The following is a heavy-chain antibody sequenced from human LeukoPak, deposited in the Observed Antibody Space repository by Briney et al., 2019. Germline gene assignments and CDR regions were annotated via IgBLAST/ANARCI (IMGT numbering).Heavy chain of an antibody. Sequence: PSETLSLTCTASGGSIANTYYWGWIRQPPGTGLEWIGYIYYSGSTNYNPSLKSRVTISVDTSKNQFSLKLSSVTAADTAVYYCARDHPLLWFGESLTPDAFDIWGQGTMVTVSS. V-gene: IGHV4-59*12. J-gene: IGHJ3*02. CDR3: ARDHPLLWFGESLTPDAFDI. D-gene: IGHD3-10*01. CDR2: IYYSGST. CDR1: GGSIANTYY.